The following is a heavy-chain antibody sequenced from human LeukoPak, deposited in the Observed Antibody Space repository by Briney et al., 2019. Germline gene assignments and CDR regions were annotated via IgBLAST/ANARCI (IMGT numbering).Heavy chain of an antibody. CDR2: IYYSGSP. D-gene: IGHD3-10*01. CDR3: ARSPSMVRGVIYWFDP. V-gene: IGHV4-59*01. J-gene: IGHJ5*02. Sequence: SETLSLTCTVSGGSISSYYWSWVRQPPGKGLEWLGYIYYSGSPYYNPSLKLRVPISVLTSKTQFSLKLSSVTAADTAVYYCARSPSMVRGVIYWFDPWGQGTLVTVSS. CDR1: GGSISSYY.